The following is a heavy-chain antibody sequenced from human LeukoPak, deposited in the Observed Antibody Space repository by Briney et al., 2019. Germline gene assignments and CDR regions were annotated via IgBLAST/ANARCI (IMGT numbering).Heavy chain of an antibody. CDR3: AKPEGGYGGKQREYYYYGMDV. V-gene: IGHV3-23*01. Sequence: GGSLRLSCAASRFTFNNYAMNWVRQAPGKGLEWVSGISGSGDSTYYADSVKGRFTISRDNSKNTLYLQMNSLRAEDTAVYYCAKPEGGYGGKQREYYYYGMDVWGQGTTVTVSS. J-gene: IGHJ6*02. D-gene: IGHD4-23*01. CDR1: RFTFNNYA. CDR2: ISGSGDST.